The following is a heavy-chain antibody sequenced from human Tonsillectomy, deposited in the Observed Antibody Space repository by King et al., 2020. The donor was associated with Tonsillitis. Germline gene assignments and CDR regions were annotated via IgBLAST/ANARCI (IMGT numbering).Heavy chain of an antibody. CDR1: GGSLRGYY. J-gene: IGHJ6*02. Sequence: VQLQQWGAGLLKPSETLSLTCGVYGGSLRGYYWSWIRQPPGKGLEWIGEINHSGSTNYNPSLKSRVRISVDTSKNQFSLRLSSVTAADTALYYCARGKLSYYDFWSGYYVWGQGTTVTVSS. CDR2: INHSGST. CDR3: ARGKLSYYDFWSGYYV. D-gene: IGHD3-3*01. V-gene: IGHV4-34*01.